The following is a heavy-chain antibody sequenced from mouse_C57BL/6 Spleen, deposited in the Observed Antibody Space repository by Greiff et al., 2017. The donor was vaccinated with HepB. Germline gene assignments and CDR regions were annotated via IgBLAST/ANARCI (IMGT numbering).Heavy chain of an antibody. Sequence: VQLQQPGAELVKPGASVKMSCKASGYTFTSYWITWVKQRPGQGLEWIGDIYPGSGSTNYNEKFKSKATLTVDTSSSTAYMQLSSLTSEDSAVYYCARWGYSSGFFAYWGQGTLVTVSA. CDR2: IYPGSGST. CDR3: ARWGYSSGFFAY. D-gene: IGHD3-2*02. J-gene: IGHJ3*01. V-gene: IGHV1-55*01. CDR1: GYTFTSYW.